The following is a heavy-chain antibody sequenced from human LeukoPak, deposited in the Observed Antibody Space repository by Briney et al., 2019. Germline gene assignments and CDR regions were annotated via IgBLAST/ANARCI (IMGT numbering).Heavy chain of an antibody. V-gene: IGHV3-23*01. J-gene: IGHJ5*02. Sequence: GGSLRLSCAASGFTFSSYAMSWVSQAPGKGLEWVSAISGSGGSTYYADSVKGRFTISRDNSKNTLYLQMNSLRAEDTAVYYCAKKGNSGSYTGFDPWGQGTLVTVSS. D-gene: IGHD1-26*01. CDR1: GFTFSSYA. CDR3: AKKGNSGSYTGFDP. CDR2: ISGSGGST.